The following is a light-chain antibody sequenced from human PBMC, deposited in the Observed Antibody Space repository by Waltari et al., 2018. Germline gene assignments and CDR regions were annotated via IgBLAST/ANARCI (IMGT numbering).Light chain of an antibody. Sequence: EIVMTQSPATLSVSPGEGATLSCRASQSVNSNLAWYQQKPGQAPRLLIYGASNRATGIPVRFSDSGSGTDFTLSISSLQSEDFALYYCQQYDNWPLTFGPGTKVEIK. CDR3: QQYDNWPLT. CDR1: QSVNSN. V-gene: IGKV3-15*01. J-gene: IGKJ3*01. CDR2: GAS.